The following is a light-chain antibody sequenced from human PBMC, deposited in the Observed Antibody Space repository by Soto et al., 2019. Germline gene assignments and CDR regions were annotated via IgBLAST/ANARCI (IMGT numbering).Light chain of an antibody. V-gene: IGKV1-5*03. CDR2: KAS. J-gene: IGKJ1*01. CDR3: QQYNNCWT. Sequence: DIQMTQSPSTLSASVGDRVTITCRASQSISSWLAWYQQKPGKVPKLLIYKASSLESGVPLRFSGSGSGTEFTLTISSLQPEDIATYYCQQYNNCWTFGQGTRVEIK. CDR1: QSISSW.